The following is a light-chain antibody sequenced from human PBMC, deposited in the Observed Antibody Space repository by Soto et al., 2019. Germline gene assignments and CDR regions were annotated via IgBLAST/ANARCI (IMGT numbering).Light chain of an antibody. Sequence: QSVLTQPPSASGTPGQRVTISCSGSSSNIGSNYVYWYQQLPGTVPQLLIYRNSERPSGVPDRFSGSKSGTSASQAISGFRSEDEADYYCAAWDDSLSGVVFGGGTKLTVL. CDR3: AAWDDSLSGVV. V-gene: IGLV1-47*01. CDR1: SSNIGSNY. CDR2: RNS. J-gene: IGLJ2*01.